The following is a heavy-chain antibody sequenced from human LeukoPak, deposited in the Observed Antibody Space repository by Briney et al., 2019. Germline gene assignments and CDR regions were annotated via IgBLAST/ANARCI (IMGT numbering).Heavy chain of an antibody. Sequence: ASVKVSCKASGGTFSSYAISWVRQAPGQGLEWMGGIIPIFGTANYAQKFQGRVTITADESTSTAYMELSSLRSDDTAVYYCARQGYGGHSQGAADYWGQGTLVTVSS. J-gene: IGHJ4*02. D-gene: IGHD4-23*01. CDR1: GGTFSSYA. V-gene: IGHV1-69*13. CDR3: ARQGYGGHSQGAADY. CDR2: IIPIFGTA.